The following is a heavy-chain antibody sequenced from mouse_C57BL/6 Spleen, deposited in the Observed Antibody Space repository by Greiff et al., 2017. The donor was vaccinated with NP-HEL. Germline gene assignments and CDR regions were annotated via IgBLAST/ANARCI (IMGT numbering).Heavy chain of an antibody. CDR2: IRNKAHGYTK. CDR1: GFTFTDYY. CDR3: ARYKGSPYWYFDV. Sequence: EVKLVESGGGLVQPGGSLSLSCAASGFTFTDYYMSWVRQPPGKALEWLGFIRNKAHGYTKEYSASVKGRFTISRDNSQSILYLQMNALRAEDSATYYGARYKGSPYWYFDVWGTGTTVTVSS. J-gene: IGHJ1*03. V-gene: IGHV7-3*01.